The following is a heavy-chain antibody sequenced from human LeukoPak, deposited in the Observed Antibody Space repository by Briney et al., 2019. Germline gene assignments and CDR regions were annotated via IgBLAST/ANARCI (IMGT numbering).Heavy chain of an antibody. D-gene: IGHD3-10*01. V-gene: IGHV3-74*01. CDR2: IRGDWHDT. Sequence: PGGSLRLSCTASGFRFSDFCMHWVRQAPGKGLVWVSRIRGDWHDTTYADSVKGRFTISRDNAQNTLYLKMNSLRVEDTAVYYCASDRVLGSGSLDNWGQGTLVTVSS. CDR1: GFRFSDFC. J-gene: IGHJ4*02. CDR3: ASDRVLGSGSLDN.